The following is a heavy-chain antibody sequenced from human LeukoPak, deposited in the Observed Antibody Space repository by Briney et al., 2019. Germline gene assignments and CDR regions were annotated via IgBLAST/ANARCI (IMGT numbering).Heavy chain of an antibody. CDR2: IWYDGSNK. CDR3: ARGYGDYVQGDYFDY. J-gene: IGHJ4*02. CDR1: GFTFSSYG. D-gene: IGHD4-17*01. Sequence: GGSLRLSCAASGFTFSSYGMHWVRQAPGKGLEWVAVIWYDGSNKYYADSVKGRFTISRDNSKNTLYLQMNSLRAEDTAVNYCARGYGDYVQGDYFDYWGQGTLVSVSS. V-gene: IGHV3-33*01.